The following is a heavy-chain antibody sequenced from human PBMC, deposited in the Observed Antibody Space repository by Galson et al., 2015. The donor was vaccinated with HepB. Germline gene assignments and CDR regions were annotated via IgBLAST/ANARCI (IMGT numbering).Heavy chain of an antibody. V-gene: IGHV3-7*03. J-gene: IGHJ6*02. CDR1: GFTFSNFW. CDR3: ARTSYSGYDWARQYQYYYGMDV. CDR2: VNQDGSEK. Sequence: SLRLSCAASGFTFSNFWMSWVRQAPGEGLEWVANVNQDGSEKNYVGSVKGRFTVSRDNAKNSLYLQMNSLRAEDTAVFYCARTSYSGYDWARQYQYYYGMDVWGQGTTVTVSS. D-gene: IGHD5-12*01.